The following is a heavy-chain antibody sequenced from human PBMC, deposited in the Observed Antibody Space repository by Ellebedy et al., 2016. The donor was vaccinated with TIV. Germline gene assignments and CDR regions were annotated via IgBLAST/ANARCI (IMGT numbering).Heavy chain of an antibody. Sequence: GESLKISCAASGFTFSSYAMSWVRQAPGKGLEWVSAISGSGGSTYYADSVKGRFTISRDNSKNTLYLQMNSLRAEDTAVYYCAKGRVSSTSLRKYYFDYWGQGTLVTVSS. J-gene: IGHJ4*02. CDR3: AKGRVSSTSLRKYYFDY. CDR1: GFTFSSYA. D-gene: IGHD2-2*01. V-gene: IGHV3-23*01. CDR2: ISGSGGST.